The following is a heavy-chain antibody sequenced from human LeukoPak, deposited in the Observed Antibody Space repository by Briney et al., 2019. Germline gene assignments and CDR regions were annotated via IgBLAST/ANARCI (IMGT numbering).Heavy chain of an antibody. V-gene: IGHV3-20*04. CDR3: ARDLGIYCSSTSCSRGYFDY. D-gene: IGHD2-2*01. CDR1: GFTFDDYG. CDR2: INWNGGST. J-gene: IGHJ4*02. Sequence: GGSLRLSCAASGFTFDDYGMSWVRQAPGKGLEWVSGINWNGGSTGYADSVKGRFTISRDNAKNSLYLQMNSLRAEDTALYYCARDLGIYCSSTSCSRGYFDYWGQGTLVTVSS.